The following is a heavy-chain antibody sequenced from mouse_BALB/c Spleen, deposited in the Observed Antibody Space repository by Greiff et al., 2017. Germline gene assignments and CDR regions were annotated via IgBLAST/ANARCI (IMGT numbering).Heavy chain of an antibody. CDR3: ARGGYYN. J-gene: IGHJ3*01. CDR2: ISSGGST. V-gene: IGHV5-6-5*01. Sequence: EVKVEESGGGLVKPGGSLKLSCAASGFTFSSYAMSWVRQTPEKRLEWVASISSGGSTYYPDSVKGRFTISRDNARNILYLQMSSLRSEDTAMYYCARGGYYNWGQGTLVTVSA. CDR1: GFTFSSYA. D-gene: IGHD2-3*01.